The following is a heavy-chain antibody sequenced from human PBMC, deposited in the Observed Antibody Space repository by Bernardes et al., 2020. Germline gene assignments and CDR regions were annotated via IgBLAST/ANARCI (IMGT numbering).Heavy chain of an antibody. V-gene: IGHV4-38-2*01. Sequence: SETLSLTCAVSGYSISSGYYWGWIRQPPGKGLEWIGSIYHSGSTYYNPSLKSRVTISVDTSKNQFSLKLSSVTAADTAVDYCARTSSSNGCVDYWGQGTLVTVSS. CDR1: GYSISSGYY. CDR3: ARTSSSNGCVDY. J-gene: IGHJ4*02. D-gene: IGHD6-6*01. CDR2: IYHSGST.